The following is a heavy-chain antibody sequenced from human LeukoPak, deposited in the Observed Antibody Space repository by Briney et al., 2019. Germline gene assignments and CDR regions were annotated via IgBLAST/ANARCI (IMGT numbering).Heavy chain of an antibody. D-gene: IGHD3-22*01. J-gene: IGHJ4*02. CDR3: AAGPALYYDSSGYYYVY. CDR1: GYTFTGYS. Sequence: ASVKVSCKASGYTFTGYSMHWLRQAPGQGLEWMGRINPNSGGTNYAQKFQGRVTMTRDTSISTAYMELSRLRSDDTAVYYCAAGPALYYDSSGYYYVYWGQGTLVTVSS. V-gene: IGHV1-2*06. CDR2: INPNSGGT.